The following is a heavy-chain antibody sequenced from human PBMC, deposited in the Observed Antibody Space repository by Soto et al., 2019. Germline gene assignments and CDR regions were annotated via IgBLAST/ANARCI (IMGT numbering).Heavy chain of an antibody. CDR2: IYYSGST. D-gene: IGHD4-17*01. CDR3: ARGHDYGDYVFSGMDV. Sequence: QVQLQESGPGLVKPSETLSLTCTVSGGSISSYYWSWIRQPPGKGLEWIGYIYYSGSTNYNPSLMGRVTLSVDTSKNQVSLKLSAVTAADAAVYYCARGHDYGDYVFSGMDVWGQGTTVTVSS. CDR1: GGSISSYY. V-gene: IGHV4-59*01. J-gene: IGHJ6*02.